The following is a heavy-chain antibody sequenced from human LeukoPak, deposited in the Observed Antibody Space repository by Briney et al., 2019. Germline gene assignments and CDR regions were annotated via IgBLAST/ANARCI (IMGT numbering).Heavy chain of an antibody. J-gene: IGHJ6*03. CDR2: MNPSGSS. Sequence: SETLSLTCAVYGGSFSGYYWTWIRQTPGKGLEWIGEMNPSGSSNYNPSLKSRVTISVDTSKNQFSLKLSSVTAADTAVYYCARGRQDVTMIVVIMTAVSYYLDVWGKGTTVTVS. V-gene: IGHV4-34*01. CDR1: GGSFSGYY. D-gene: IGHD3-22*01. CDR3: ARGRQDVTMIVVIMTAVSYYLDV.